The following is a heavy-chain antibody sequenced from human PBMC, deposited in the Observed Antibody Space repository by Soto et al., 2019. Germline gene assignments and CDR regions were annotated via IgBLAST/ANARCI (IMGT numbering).Heavy chain of an antibody. V-gene: IGHV4-31*03. D-gene: IGHD3-16*02. Sequence: ASETLSLTCTVSGGSISSGGYYWSWIRQHPGKGLEWIGYIYYSGSTYYNPSLKSRVTISVDTSKNQFSLKLSSVTAADTAVYYCAREWGGGLGELSSTWYFDYWGQGTLVTVSS. J-gene: IGHJ4*02. CDR3: AREWGGGLGELSSTWYFDY. CDR1: GGSISSGGYY. CDR2: IYYSGST.